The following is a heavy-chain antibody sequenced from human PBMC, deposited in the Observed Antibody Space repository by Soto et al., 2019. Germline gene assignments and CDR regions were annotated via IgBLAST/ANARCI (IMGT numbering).Heavy chain of an antibody. V-gene: IGHV2-5*02. CDR1: GFSLSTNGVG. J-gene: IGHJ4*01. CDR3: AHLCVSQFDY. Sequence: QITLKESGPTLVKPTQTLTLTCTFSGFSLSTNGVGVGWIRHPPGKALEWLALIYWDDDKRYSLPLKNRFTIPKDTSTNQVVLTMTNMDPVDTATYYCAHLCVSQFDYWGDGTLVTVSS. CDR2: IYWDDDK.